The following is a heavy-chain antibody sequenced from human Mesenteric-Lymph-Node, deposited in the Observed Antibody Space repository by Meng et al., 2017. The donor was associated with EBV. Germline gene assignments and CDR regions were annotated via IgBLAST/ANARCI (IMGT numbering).Heavy chain of an antibody. V-gene: IGHV1-2*06. J-gene: IGHJ4*02. D-gene: IGHD3-10*01. CDR3: ARGGGSGSGSPFDY. CDR1: GYTLTDYY. Sequence: QGQLVQSGAEVKKPGASLKVSCKASGYTLTDYYMHWVRQGPGQGLEWMGRINPNTGDTNYAQSFQGRVTMTRDTSTNTAYLDLNTLRSDDTAVYYCARGGGSGSGSPFDYWGQGTLVTVSS. CDR2: INPNTGDT.